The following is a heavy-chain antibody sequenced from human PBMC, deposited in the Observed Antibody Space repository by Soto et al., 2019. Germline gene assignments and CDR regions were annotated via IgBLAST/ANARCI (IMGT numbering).Heavy chain of an antibody. V-gene: IGHV3-23*01. CDR3: AKIRELLLIRPYFDY. D-gene: IGHD1-26*01. Sequence: PGGSLRLSCAASGFTFSSYAMSWVRQAPGKGLEWVSAISGSGGSTYYADSVKGRFTISRDNSKNTLYLQMNSLRAEDTAVYYCAKIRELLLIRPYFDYWGQGTLVTVSS. CDR1: GFTFSSYA. CDR2: ISGSGGST. J-gene: IGHJ4*02.